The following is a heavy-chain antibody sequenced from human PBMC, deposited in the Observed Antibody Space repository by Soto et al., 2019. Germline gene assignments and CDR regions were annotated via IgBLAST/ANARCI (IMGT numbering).Heavy chain of an antibody. J-gene: IGHJ4*02. CDR3: AKADSTGWPDY. Sequence: QVQLVESGGGVVQPGRSLRLSCAASGFTFSSFGVHWVRQAPGKGLDLVAVISYDGSKEYYADSVKGRFTISRDNSKNTLFLQMNRLRAEDAAVYYCAKADSTGWPDYWGQGTLGHRLL. CDR2: ISYDGSKE. V-gene: IGHV3-30*18. CDR1: GFTFSSFG. D-gene: IGHD6-19*01.